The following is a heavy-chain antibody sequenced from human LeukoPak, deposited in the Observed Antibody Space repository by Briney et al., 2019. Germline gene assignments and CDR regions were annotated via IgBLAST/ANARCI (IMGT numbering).Heavy chain of an antibody. CDR3: ARVTGSYFYIDL. V-gene: IGHV3-20*04. CDR1: GFIFDDYG. J-gene: IGHJ6*03. CDR2: MNWNGDSR. Sequence: RPGGSLRLSCGASGFIFDDYGMAWVRQAPGKGLEWVAGMNWNGDSRGYADSVKGRFTISRDNAKNSLQLQMSSLRPEDTAFYYCARVTGSYFYIDLWGNGTTVTVSS.